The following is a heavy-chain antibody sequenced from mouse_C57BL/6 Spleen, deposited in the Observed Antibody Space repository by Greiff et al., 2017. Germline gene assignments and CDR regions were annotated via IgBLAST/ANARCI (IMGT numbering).Heavy chain of an antibody. CDR1: GYTFTSYW. Sequence: VQLQQPGAELVMPGASVKLSCKASGYTFTSYWMHWVQQRPGQGLEWIGEIDPSDSYTNYNQKFKGKSTLTVDKSSSTAYMQLSSLTSEDSAVYYCARREYSNYVHFDYWGQGTTLTVSS. J-gene: IGHJ2*01. CDR3: ARREYSNYVHFDY. D-gene: IGHD2-5*01. CDR2: IDPSDSYT. V-gene: IGHV1-69*01.